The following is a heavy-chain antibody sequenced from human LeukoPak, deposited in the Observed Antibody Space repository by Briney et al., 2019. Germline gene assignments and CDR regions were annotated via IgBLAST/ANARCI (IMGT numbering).Heavy chain of an antibody. V-gene: IGHV4-59*12. CDR3: ARDGEYGWPLDAFAF. CDR2: IYYSGST. J-gene: IGHJ3*01. Sequence: SETLSLTCSVSGGSISTYYWSWIRQPPGKALERIGYIYYSGSTNYNPSLKSRVTISVDTSKNQFSLKLSSVTAADTAVYYCARDGEYGWPLDAFAFWGQGTMVTVSS. D-gene: IGHD2/OR15-2a*01. CDR1: GGSISTYY.